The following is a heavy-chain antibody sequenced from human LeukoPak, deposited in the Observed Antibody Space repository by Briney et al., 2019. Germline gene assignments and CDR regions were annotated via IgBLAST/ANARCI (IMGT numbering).Heavy chain of an antibody. CDR2: ISGGGGST. J-gene: IGHJ4*02. Sequence: SGGSLRLSCAASGFTFNSYAMSWVRQAPGKGLEWVSAISGGGGSTYYADSVKGRFTISRDNSKNTLYLQMNSLRAEDTAVYYCAIINWADYWGQGTLVTVSS. CDR1: GFTFNSYA. CDR3: AIINWADY. D-gene: IGHD7-27*01. V-gene: IGHV3-23*01.